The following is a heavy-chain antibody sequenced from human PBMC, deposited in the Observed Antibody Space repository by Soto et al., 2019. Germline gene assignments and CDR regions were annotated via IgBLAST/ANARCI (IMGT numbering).Heavy chain of an antibody. CDR2: ISGSGGST. D-gene: IGHD4-17*01. V-gene: IGHV3-23*01. CDR3: AKDWGGGRLRKYGDYGYYYYYGMDV. CDR1: GFTFSSYA. Sequence: PGGSLRLSCAASGFTFSSYAMSWVRQAPGKGLEWVSAISGSGGSTYYADSVKGRFTISRDNSKNTLYLQMNSLRAEDTAVYYCAKDWGGGRLRKYGDYGYYYYYGMDVWGQGTTVTVSS. J-gene: IGHJ6*02.